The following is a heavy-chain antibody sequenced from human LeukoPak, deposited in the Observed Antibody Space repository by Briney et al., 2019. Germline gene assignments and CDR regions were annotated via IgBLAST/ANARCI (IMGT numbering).Heavy chain of an antibody. J-gene: IGHJ4*02. D-gene: IGHD3-22*01. V-gene: IGHV3-23*01. CDR2: ISGSGGST. CDR1: GFTFSSYA. CDR3: AKHGGTYYYDSSGLIYFDY. Sequence: PGGSLRLSCAASGFTFSSYAMSWVRQAPGKGLEWVSAISGSGGSTYYADSVKGRFTISRDNSKNTLYLQMNSLRAEDTAVYYCAKHGGTYYYDSSGLIYFDYWGQGTLVTVSS.